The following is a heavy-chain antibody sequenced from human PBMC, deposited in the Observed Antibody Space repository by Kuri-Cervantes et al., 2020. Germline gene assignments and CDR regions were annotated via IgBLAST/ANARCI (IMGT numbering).Heavy chain of an antibody. Sequence: GGSLRLSCVVSGLTFSSYWMTWVRQAPGKGLEWVANIKQDGSEKFYVDSVKGRFTISRDNPKNSLYLQMNSLRAEDTAVYYCASRNSSSSSDRWGQGTLVTVSS. CDR1: GLTFSSYW. D-gene: IGHD6-6*01. V-gene: IGHV3-7*01. CDR2: IKQDGSEK. CDR3: ASRNSSSSSDR. J-gene: IGHJ5*02.